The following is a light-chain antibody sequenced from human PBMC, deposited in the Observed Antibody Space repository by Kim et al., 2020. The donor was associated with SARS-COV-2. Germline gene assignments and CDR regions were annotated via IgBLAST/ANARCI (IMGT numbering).Light chain of an antibody. CDR3: QHFGNSPPLT. V-gene: IGKV3-20*01. CDR1: QTIGSNF. Sequence: EIVLTQSPGTLSLSPGERATLSCRASQTIGSNFLAWYQQKPGQSPRLLIYDASSRATGVPDRFSGGGSGTDFSLTISRVEPEDYAMYYCQHFGNSPPLTFGGGTKVDIK. CDR2: DAS. J-gene: IGKJ4*01.